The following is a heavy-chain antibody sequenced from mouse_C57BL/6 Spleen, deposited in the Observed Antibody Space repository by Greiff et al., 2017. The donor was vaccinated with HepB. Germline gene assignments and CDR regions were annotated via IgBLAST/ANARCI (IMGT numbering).Heavy chain of an antibody. V-gene: IGHV1-64*01. D-gene: IGHD2-3*01. CDR2: IHPNSGST. J-gene: IGHJ3*01. Sequence: QVHVKQPGAELVKPGASVKLSCKASGYTFTSYWMHWVKQRPGQGLEWIGMIHPNSGSTNYNEKFKSKATLTVDKSSSTAYMQLSSLTSEDSAVYYCAGGYYDWFAYWGQGTLVTVSA. CDR3: AGGYYDWFAY. CDR1: GYTFTSYW.